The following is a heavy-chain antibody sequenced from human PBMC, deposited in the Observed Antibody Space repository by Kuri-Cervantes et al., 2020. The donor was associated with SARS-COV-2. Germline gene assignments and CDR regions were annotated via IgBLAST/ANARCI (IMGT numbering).Heavy chain of an antibody. Sequence: GGSLRLSCKASGYTFTGYYMHWVRQAPGQGLEWMGWINPNSGGTNCAQKFQGWVTMTRDTSISTAYMELSRLRSDDTAVYYCARGVTPNYGMDVWGQGTTVTVSS. CDR3: ARGVTPNYGMDV. CDR1: GYTFTGYY. D-gene: IGHD2-21*02. V-gene: IGHV1-2*04. J-gene: IGHJ6*02. CDR2: INPNSGGT.